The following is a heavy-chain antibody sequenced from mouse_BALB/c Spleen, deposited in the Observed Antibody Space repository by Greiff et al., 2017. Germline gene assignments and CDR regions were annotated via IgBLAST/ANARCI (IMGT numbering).Heavy chain of an antibody. CDR1: GFTFSSYG. D-gene: IGHD2-2*01. CDR3: ARERGYDGYFDY. CDR2: INSNGGST. J-gene: IGHJ2*01. Sequence: EVQLVESGGGLVQPGGSLKLSCAASGFTFSSYGMSWVRQTPDKRLELVATINSNGGSTYYPDSVKGRFTISRDNAKNTLYLQMSSLKSEDTAMYYCARERGYDGYFDYWGQGTTLTVSS. V-gene: IGHV5-6-3*01.